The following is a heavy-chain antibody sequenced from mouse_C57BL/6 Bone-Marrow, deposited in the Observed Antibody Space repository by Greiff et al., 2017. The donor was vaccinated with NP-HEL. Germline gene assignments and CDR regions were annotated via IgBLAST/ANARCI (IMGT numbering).Heavy chain of an antibody. CDR2: IDPENGAS. V-gene: IGHV14-4*01. D-gene: IGHD2-1*01. J-gene: IGHJ3*01. CDR3: TTPSYYGNYELAY. Sequence: EVQLQESGAELVRPGASVKLSCTASGFNINDDYLHWVKQRPEQGLEWIGWIDPENGASEYASQFQRKATITADTATNTTHQQLSSMTSEDTDIYYCTTPSYYGNYELAYWGQGTLVTVSA. CDR1: GFNINDDY.